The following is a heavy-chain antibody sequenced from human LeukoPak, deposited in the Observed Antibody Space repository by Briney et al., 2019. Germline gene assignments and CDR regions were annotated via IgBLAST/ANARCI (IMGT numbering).Heavy chain of an antibody. CDR2: IIPIFGTA. J-gene: IGHJ6*02. CDR1: GGTFSSYA. Sequence: GASVKVSCKASGGTFSSYAISWVRQAPGQGLEWMGGIIPIFGTANYAQKFQGRVTITADESTSTAYMELSSLRSEDTAVYYCARGSRVVATYYYYYGIDVWGQGTTVTVSS. D-gene: IGHD2-15*01. CDR3: ARGSRVVATYYYYYGIDV. V-gene: IGHV1-69*13.